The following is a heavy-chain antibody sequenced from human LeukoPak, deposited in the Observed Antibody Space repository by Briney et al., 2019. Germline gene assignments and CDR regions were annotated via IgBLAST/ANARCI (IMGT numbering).Heavy chain of an antibody. Sequence: GGSLRLSCAASGFTFSSYWMSWVRQAPGKGLEWVANIKQDGSEKYYVDSVKGRFTISRDNAKNSLYLQMNSLRAEDTAVYYCARQYCGGDCEGAFDIWGQGTMVTVSS. D-gene: IGHD2-21*01. CDR1: GFTFSSYW. CDR2: IKQDGSEK. V-gene: IGHV3-7*01. J-gene: IGHJ3*02. CDR3: ARQYCGGDCEGAFDI.